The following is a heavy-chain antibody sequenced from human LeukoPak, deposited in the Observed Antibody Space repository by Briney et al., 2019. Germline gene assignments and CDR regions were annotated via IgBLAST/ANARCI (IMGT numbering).Heavy chain of an antibody. CDR1: GFTFSSYG. V-gene: IGHV3-30*02. Sequence: GGSLRLSCAASGFTFSSYGMHWVRQAPGKGLEWVAFIRYDGSNKYYADSVEGRFTISRANSKNTLYLQMNSLRAEDTAVYYCAKDHYGSGSYSDYWGQGTLVTVSS. D-gene: IGHD3-10*01. J-gene: IGHJ4*02. CDR3: AKDHYGSGSYSDY. CDR2: IRYDGSNK.